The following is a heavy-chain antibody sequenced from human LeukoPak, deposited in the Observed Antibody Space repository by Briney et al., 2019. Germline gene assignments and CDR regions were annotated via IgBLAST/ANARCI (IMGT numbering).Heavy chain of an antibody. D-gene: IGHD3-22*01. CDR3: AKAAYYDSSGYFGDY. CDR2: ISYDGSNK. J-gene: IGHJ4*02. CDR1: GFTFSSYG. Sequence: GGSLRLSCAASGFTFSSYGMHWVRQAPGKGLEWVAVISYDGSNKYYADSVKGRFTISRDNSKNTLYLQMNSLRAEDTAVYYCAKAAYYDSSGYFGDYWGQGTLVTVSS. V-gene: IGHV3-30*18.